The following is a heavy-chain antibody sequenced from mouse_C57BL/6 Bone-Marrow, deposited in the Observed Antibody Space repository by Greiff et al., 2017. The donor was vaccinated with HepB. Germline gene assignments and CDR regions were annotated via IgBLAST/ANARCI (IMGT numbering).Heavy chain of an antibody. J-gene: IGHJ4*01. Sequence: VQLQQSGAELVKPGASVKLSCKASGYTFTSYWMHWVKQRPGQGLEWIGMIHPNSGSTNYNEKFKSKATLTVDKSSSTAYMQLTSLTSEDSAVYYCARGRYYAMDYWGQGTSVTVSS. CDR3: ARGRYYAMDY. V-gene: IGHV1-64*01. CDR1: GYTFTSYW. CDR2: IHPNSGST.